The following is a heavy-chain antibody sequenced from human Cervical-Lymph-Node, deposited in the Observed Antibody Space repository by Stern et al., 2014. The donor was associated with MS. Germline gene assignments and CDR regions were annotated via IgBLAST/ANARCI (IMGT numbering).Heavy chain of an antibody. CDR3: ARGFYHLDV. CDR1: GDTVSSNSAT. J-gene: IGHJ6*02. V-gene: IGHV6-1*01. CDR2: TFYRSRWFS. D-gene: IGHD2/OR15-2a*01. Sequence: VHLVESGPGLVKPSQTLALTCAISGDTVSSNSATWTWIRQSPSRGLEWLVRTFYRSRWFSDFALSVKSRITINPDTSKNHFSLQLMSVTPEDTAVYYCARGFYHLDVWGQGTTVTVSS.